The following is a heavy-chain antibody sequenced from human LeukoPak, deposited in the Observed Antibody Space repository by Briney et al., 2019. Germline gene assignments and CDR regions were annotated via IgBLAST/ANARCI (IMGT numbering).Heavy chain of an antibody. V-gene: IGHV3-53*01. J-gene: IGHJ4*02. CDR3: ARDQATVGGGLDY. CDR2: IYTGGTT. Sequence: PGGSLRLSCAATGFTVSGTHMSWVRQAPGKGLEWVSAIYTGGTTYYADSVMGRFTVSRDNSKNTLYLQLNSLRAEDTAVYYCARDQATVGGGLDYWGQGTLVTVSS. D-gene: IGHD3-16*01. CDR1: GFTVSGTH.